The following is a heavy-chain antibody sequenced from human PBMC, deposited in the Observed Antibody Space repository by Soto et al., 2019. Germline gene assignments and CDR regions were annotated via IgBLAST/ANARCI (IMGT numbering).Heavy chain of an antibody. D-gene: IGHD3-10*01. J-gene: IGHJ4*02. CDR2: IYHRGNT. Sequence: QVQLQESGPGLVKPSGTLSLTCAVSGGSISSSNWWSWVRQPPGKGLEWIGEIYHRGNTNYNPSPKSRVTMAVDKSRNQFSLNLSSVTAADTAVYYCARRWGEGRVDYWGQGTLVTVSS. V-gene: IGHV4-4*02. CDR3: ARRWGEGRVDY. CDR1: GGSISSSNW.